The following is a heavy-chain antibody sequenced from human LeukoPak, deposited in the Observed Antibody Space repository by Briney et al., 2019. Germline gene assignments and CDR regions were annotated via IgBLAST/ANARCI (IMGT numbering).Heavy chain of an antibody. Sequence: ASVKVSCKASGYTFTSYGISWVRQAPGQGLEWMGWISAYNGNTNYAQKLQGRVTMTTDTSTGTAYMELRSLRSDDTAVYYCARDSVVVPAAIPLDYWGQGTLVTVSS. D-gene: IGHD2-2*02. V-gene: IGHV1-18*01. CDR3: ARDSVVVPAAIPLDY. CDR2: ISAYNGNT. CDR1: GYTFTSYG. J-gene: IGHJ4*02.